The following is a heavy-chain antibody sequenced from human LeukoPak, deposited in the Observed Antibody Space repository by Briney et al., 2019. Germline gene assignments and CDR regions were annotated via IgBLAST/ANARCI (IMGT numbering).Heavy chain of an antibody. V-gene: IGHV1-2*06. J-gene: IGHJ4*02. Sequence: ASVTVSCKASGYTFTGYYMHWVRQAPGQGPEWMGRINPNSGGTNYAQKFQGRVTMTRDTSISTAYMALSRLRSDDTAVYYCARLEEVTSFDYWGQGTLVTVSS. CDR3: ARLEEVTSFDY. D-gene: IGHD4-17*01. CDR1: GYTFTGYY. CDR2: INPNSGGT.